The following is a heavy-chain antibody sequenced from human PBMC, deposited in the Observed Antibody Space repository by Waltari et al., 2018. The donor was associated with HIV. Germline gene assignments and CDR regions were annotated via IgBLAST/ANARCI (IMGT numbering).Heavy chain of an antibody. CDR3: ARLVVGSSVNWFDP. CDR1: GSSFTNYW. CDR2: ISPGDSDI. D-gene: IGHD1-26*01. V-gene: IGHV5-51*03. J-gene: IGHJ5*02. Sequence: EVQLVQSGAEVKKPGESLQISCTGSGSSFTNYWIAWVRQRPGKGLEWMGIISPGDSDIRYNPSFQGQITISADKSISTAYLQWSSLKASYTAMYYCARLVVGSSVNWFDPWGQGTLVTVSS.